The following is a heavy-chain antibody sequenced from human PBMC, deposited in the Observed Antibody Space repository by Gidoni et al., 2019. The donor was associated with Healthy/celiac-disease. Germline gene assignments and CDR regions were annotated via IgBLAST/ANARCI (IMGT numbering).Heavy chain of an antibody. Sequence: EVQLVESGGGLVQPGGSLRLPCAASGFPCSSYSMNWVRQAPGKGLEWVSYISSGSSTIYYADSVKGRFTISRDNAKNSLYLQMNSLRDEDTAVYYCARDGAEWELPFDYWGQGTLVTVSS. CDR1: GFPCSSYS. J-gene: IGHJ4*02. D-gene: IGHD1-26*01. CDR3: ARDGAEWELPFDY. CDR2: ISSGSSTI. V-gene: IGHV3-48*02.